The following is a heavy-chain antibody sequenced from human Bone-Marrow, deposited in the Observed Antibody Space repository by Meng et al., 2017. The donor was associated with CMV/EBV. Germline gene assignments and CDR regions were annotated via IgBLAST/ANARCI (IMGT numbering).Heavy chain of an antibody. CDR2: ISYDGSNK. CDR3: ARASIAARRVYYFDY. V-gene: IGHV3-30*04. CDR1: GFTFSSYA. Sequence: SGFTFSSYAMHWVRQAPGKGLEWVAVISYDGSNKYYADSVTGRFTISRDNSKNTLYLQMNSLRAEDTAVYYCARASIAARRVYYFDYWGQGTLVTVSS. J-gene: IGHJ4*02. D-gene: IGHD6-6*01.